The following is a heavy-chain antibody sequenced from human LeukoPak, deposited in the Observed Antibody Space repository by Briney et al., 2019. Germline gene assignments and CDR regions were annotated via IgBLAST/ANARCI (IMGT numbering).Heavy chain of an antibody. Sequence: GRSLRLSCAASGFTFSSYAMHWVRQAPGKGLEWVAVISYDGSNKYYADSVKGRFTISRDNPKNTLYLQMNSLRAEDTAVYYCARDPGDWGQGTLVTVSS. V-gene: IGHV3-30-3*01. D-gene: IGHD1-26*01. J-gene: IGHJ4*02. CDR2: ISYDGSNK. CDR3: ARDPGD. CDR1: GFTFSSYA.